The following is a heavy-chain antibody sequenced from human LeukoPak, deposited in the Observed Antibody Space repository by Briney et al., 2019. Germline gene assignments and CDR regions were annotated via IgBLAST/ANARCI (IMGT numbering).Heavy chain of an antibody. D-gene: IGHD1-7*01. V-gene: IGHV1-8*01. CDR2: MNPNSGNT. CDR3: ARDARRGVELKAFDI. J-gene: IGHJ3*02. Sequence: VASVTVSCKASGYTFTSYDINWVRQAPGQGLEWMGWMNPNSGNTGYAQKFQGRVTMTRNTSISTAYMELSSLRSEDTAVYYCARDARRGVELKAFDIWGQGTMVTVSS. CDR1: GYTFTSYD.